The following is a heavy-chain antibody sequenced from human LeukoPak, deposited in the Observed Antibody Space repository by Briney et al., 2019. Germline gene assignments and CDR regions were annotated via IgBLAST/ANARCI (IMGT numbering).Heavy chain of an antibody. CDR2: IYYSGST. Sequence: SETLSLTCTVSGGSISSYYWSWIRQPPGKGLEWSGYIYYSGSTNYNPSLMSRVTISVDTSKNQFSLKLSSVTAADTAVYYCARGGYSYGSSFFDYWGQGTLVTVSS. CDR1: GGSISSYY. D-gene: IGHD5-18*01. CDR3: ARGGYSYGSSFFDY. J-gene: IGHJ4*02. V-gene: IGHV4-59*01.